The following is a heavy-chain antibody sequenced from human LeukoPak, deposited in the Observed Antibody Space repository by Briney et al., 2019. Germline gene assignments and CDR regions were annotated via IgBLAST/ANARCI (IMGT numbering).Heavy chain of an antibody. CDR2: ISYDGSNK. CDR1: GFTFSSYA. CDR3: AREVGRSWFFDY. Sequence: GGSLRLSCAASGFTFSSYAMHWVRQAPGKGLEWVAVISYDGSNKYYADSVKGRFTISRDNSKNTLYLQMNSLRAEDTAVYYCAREVGRSWFFDYWGQGTLVTVSS. D-gene: IGHD6-13*01. J-gene: IGHJ4*02. V-gene: IGHV3-30-3*01.